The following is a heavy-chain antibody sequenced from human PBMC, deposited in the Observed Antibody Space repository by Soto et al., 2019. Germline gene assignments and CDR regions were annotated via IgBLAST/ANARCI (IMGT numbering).Heavy chain of an antibody. CDR2: ISYDGTNR. Sequence: QVQLVESGGGVVQPGRSLRLSCAAYAMHWVRQAPGKGLEWVAVISYDGTNRYYADSVQGRFNISRDNSKNTLYLQMNSLRTEDTAVYYCAKDKGGMVHDYWGQGTLVTVSS. J-gene: IGHJ4*02. CDR3: AKDKGGMVHDY. CDR1: A. V-gene: IGHV3-30*18. D-gene: IGHD3-10*01.